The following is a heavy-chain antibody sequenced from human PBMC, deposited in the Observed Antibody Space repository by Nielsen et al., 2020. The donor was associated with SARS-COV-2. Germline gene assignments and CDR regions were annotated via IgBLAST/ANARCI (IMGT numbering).Heavy chain of an antibody. CDR2: ISSSSSYI. CDR3: ARARSYGMDV. Sequence: GVLKISCAASGFTFSSYSMNWVRQAPGKGLEWVSSISSSSSYIYYADSVKGRFTISRDNAKNSLYLQMNSLRAEDTAVYYCARARSYGMDVWGQGTTVTVSS. CDR1: GFTFSSYS. V-gene: IGHV3-21*01. J-gene: IGHJ6*02.